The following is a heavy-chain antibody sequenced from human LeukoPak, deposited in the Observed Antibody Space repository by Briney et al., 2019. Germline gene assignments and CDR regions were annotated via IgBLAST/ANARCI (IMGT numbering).Heavy chain of an antibody. CDR3: ASMGANGFDM. V-gene: IGHV7-4-1*02. Sequence: ASVKVSCKVSGYTFTSYAINWVRQAPGQGLEFMGWINTYTGNPTYAQAFTGRFVFSVDTSASTAYLQISRLKTEDTAVYYCASMGANGFDMWGQGTTVTVSS. CDR2: INTYTGNP. J-gene: IGHJ3*02. CDR1: GYTFTSYA. D-gene: IGHD3-16*01.